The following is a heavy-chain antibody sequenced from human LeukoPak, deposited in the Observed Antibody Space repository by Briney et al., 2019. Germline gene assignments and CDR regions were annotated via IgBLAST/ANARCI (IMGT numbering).Heavy chain of an antibody. J-gene: IGHJ5*02. CDR1: ALTFGNDW. D-gene: IGHD3-10*02. CDR2: INADGSTT. Sequence: GSLRRSRAGSALTFGNDWINWVPQVLEKGLLWVSRINADGSTTTYADSVKGRFTISRDNAKNTLYLQMDSLRAEDTAMYYCARKTMSTAAGGFDPWGQGTLVTVSS. V-gene: IGHV3-74*01. CDR3: ARKTMSTAAGGFDP.